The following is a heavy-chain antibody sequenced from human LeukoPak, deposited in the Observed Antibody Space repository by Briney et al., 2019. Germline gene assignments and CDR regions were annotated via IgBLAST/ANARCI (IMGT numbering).Heavy chain of an antibody. CDR3: AKDRGYEVIFDP. Sequence: GSSLRLSCAASGLIFNTYGMHWVRQAPGKGLEWVSLISGDGDRTSYADSVKGRFTISRDNDKNSLYLQMNSLSIEDTALYYCAKDRGYEVIFDPWGQGTLVAVSS. J-gene: IGHJ5*02. D-gene: IGHD5-12*01. CDR1: GLIFNTYG. V-gene: IGHV3-43*02. CDR2: ISGDGDRT.